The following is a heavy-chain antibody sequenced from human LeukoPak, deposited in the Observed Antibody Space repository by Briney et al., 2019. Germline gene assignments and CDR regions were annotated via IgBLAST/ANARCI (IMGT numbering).Heavy chain of an antibody. CDR1: GFTFSSYW. D-gene: IGHD6-6*01. V-gene: IGHV3-7*01. CDR2: IKQDGSEK. Sequence: PGGSLRLSCAASGFTFSSYWMSWVGQAPGKGVEWVANIKQDGSEKYYVDSVKGRFTISRDNAKNSLYLQMNSLRAEDTAVYYCARSGIAARRPWGYWGQGTLVTVSS. J-gene: IGHJ4*02. CDR3: ARSGIAARRPWGY.